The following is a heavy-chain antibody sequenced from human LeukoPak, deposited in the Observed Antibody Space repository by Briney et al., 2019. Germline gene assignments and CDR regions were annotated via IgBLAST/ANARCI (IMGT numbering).Heavy chain of an antibody. CDR1: GFDFNFYA. D-gene: IGHD2-2*01. J-gene: IGHJ4*02. Sequence: GGSLRLSCAASGFDFNFYAMSWVRQAPGKGLEWVSTLSGSGISTYYADSVKGRFTISRDNAKNSLYLQMNSLRAEDTAIYYCARSSSTSCYDYWGQGTLVTVSS. CDR3: ARSSSTSCYDY. CDR2: LSGSGIST. V-gene: IGHV3-23*01.